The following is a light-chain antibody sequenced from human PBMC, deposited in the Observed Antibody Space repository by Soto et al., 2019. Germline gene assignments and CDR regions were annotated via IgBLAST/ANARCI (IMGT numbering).Light chain of an antibody. CDR2: EGS. V-gene: IGLV2-23*03. J-gene: IGLJ2*01. CDR1: SSDVGSYNL. Sequence: QSALTQPASVSGSRGQSITISCTGTSSDVGSYNLVSWYQQHPGKAPKLMIYEGSKRPSGVSNRFSGSKSGNTASLTISGLQAEDEADYYCCSYAGSSTFAYVVFGGGTKLTVL. CDR3: CSYAGSSTFAYVV.